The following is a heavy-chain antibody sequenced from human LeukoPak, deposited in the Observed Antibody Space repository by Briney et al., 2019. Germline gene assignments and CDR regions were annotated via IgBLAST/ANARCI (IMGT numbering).Heavy chain of an antibody. CDR1: GFTFDDYA. CDR3: AKDSTPVAGTPTIFDY. D-gene: IGHD6-19*01. V-gene: IGHV3-9*01. CDR2: ISWNSGSI. J-gene: IGHJ4*02. Sequence: PGGSLRLSCAASGFTFDDYAMHWVRQAPGKGLEWVSGISWNSGSIGYADSVKGRFTISRDNAKNSLYLQMNSLRAEDTALYYCAKDSTPVAGTPTIFDYWGQGTLVTVSS.